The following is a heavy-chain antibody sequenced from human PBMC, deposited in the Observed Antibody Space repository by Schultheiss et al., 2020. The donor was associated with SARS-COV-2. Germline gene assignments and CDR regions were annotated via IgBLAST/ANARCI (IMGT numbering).Heavy chain of an antibody. Sequence: SETLSLTCTVSGGSISSYYWSWIRQPPGKGLEWIGEINHSGSTNYNPSLKSRVTISVDTSKNQFSLKLSSVTAADTAVYYCARVWYSQVDYWGQGTLVTVSS. CDR3: ARVWYSQVDY. CDR2: INHSGST. J-gene: IGHJ4*02. CDR1: GGSISSYY. V-gene: IGHV4-59*12. D-gene: IGHD2-21*01.